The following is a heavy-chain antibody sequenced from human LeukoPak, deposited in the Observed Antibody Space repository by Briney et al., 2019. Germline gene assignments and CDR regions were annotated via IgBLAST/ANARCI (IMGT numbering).Heavy chain of an antibody. Sequence: SQTLSLTCAISGDIVSSNSVTWNWIRQSPSRGLEWLGRTYYRSKWYNDYAVSVKSRITFNADTSKNQFSLQLNSVTPEDTAAYYCARGWGNFDYWGQGTLVTVSS. CDR3: ARGWGNFDY. CDR1: GDIVSSNSVT. CDR2: TYYRSKWYN. D-gene: IGHD3-16*01. J-gene: IGHJ4*02. V-gene: IGHV6-1*01.